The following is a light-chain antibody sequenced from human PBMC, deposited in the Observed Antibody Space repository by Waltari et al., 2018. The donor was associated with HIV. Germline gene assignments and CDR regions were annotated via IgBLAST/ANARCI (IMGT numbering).Light chain of an antibody. Sequence: QSVLTQPPSASGTPGQRLTISCSGSCSNIGIITVNCYQQFPVSVPNCLIYSKNQRPSGVPDRFSCSSSVTSASLAIIGRQSEDEADYYCAVWYDRFSGWVFGGGTKLTVL. J-gene: IGLJ3*02. V-gene: IGLV1-44*01. CDR2: SKN. CDR3: AVWYDRFSGWV. CDR1: CSNIGIIT.